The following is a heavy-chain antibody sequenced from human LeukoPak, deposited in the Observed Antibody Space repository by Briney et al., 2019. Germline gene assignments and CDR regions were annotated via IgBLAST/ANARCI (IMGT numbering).Heavy chain of an antibody. CDR3: ARSLVGATNFDY. CDR1: GFTFSDYF. D-gene: IGHD1-26*01. Sequence: PGGSLRLSCAASGFTFSDYFMNWIRQAPGKGLEWVSYISGSGSPIYYADSVKGRFTISRDNAKNSLYLQMNSLRAEDAAVYYCARSLVGATNFDYWGQGTLVTVSS. J-gene: IGHJ4*02. V-gene: IGHV3-11*01. CDR2: ISGSGSPI.